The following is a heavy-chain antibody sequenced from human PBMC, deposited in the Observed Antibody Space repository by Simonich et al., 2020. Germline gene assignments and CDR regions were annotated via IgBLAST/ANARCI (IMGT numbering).Heavy chain of an antibody. V-gene: IGHV4-38-2*01. D-gene: IGHD6-13*01. CDR2: IYHSGNT. CDR1: GYSISCGYY. Sequence: QVQLQDSGPGLVKPSATLSLTCAVSGYSISCGYYWGRIRQPPGKGLELIGSIYHSGNTSYNPSLKSRVTISVDTSKNQFSLKLSSVTAADTAVYYCARVGYSNYYYYGMDVWGQGTTVTVSS. CDR3: ARVGYSNYYYYGMDV. J-gene: IGHJ6*02.